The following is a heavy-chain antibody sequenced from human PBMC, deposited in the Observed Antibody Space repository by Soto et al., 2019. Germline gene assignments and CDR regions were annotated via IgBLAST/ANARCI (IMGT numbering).Heavy chain of an antibody. CDR2: ITSAGST. Sequence: EVQLLESGGDLAQPGGSLRLICAASGFTFSNYAMTWVRQSPGKGLEWVSTITSAGSTFYGDTVKGRFTISRDNSKSTLYLQMNSLGAEDTAFYYCAKTDKFHSQSSGWANRFDSWRQGTLVTVSS. V-gene: IGHV3-23*01. D-gene: IGHD6-19*01. J-gene: IGHJ4*02. CDR1: GFTFSNYA. CDR3: AKTDKFHSQSSGWANRFDS.